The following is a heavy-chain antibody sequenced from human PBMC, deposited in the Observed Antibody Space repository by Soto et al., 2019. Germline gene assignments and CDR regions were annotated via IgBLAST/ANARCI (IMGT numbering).Heavy chain of an antibody. CDR1: GFVFEVYW. CDR2: ISDDGARI. Sequence: PGGSLRLSCVASGFVFEVYWMHWVRQVPGKGLEWVSRISDDGARIDYADSVRGRFTISRDNAKNALYLQMNALRGEDTAVYFCTRGPRPSSIGTGAVWGRGVLVTVSS. J-gene: IGHJ4*02. D-gene: IGHD2-2*01. CDR3: TRGPRPSSIGTGAV. V-gene: IGHV3-74*01.